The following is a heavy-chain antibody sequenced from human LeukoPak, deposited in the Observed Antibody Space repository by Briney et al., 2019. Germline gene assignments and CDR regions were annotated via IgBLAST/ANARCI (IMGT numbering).Heavy chain of an antibody. D-gene: IGHD3-22*01. CDR2: VSTNNTNT. V-gene: IGHV1-18*01. CDR3: VISYYDASGYYDY. CDR1: GYSFSKYG. J-gene: IGHJ4*02. Sequence: GASVKVSCKASGYSFSKYGMSWVRQAPGHGLEWMGWVSTNNTNTNYAQKIQGRVAMTTDTSTSTGYMELRSLRSEDTAVYYCVISYYDASGYYDYWGQGTLVSVSS.